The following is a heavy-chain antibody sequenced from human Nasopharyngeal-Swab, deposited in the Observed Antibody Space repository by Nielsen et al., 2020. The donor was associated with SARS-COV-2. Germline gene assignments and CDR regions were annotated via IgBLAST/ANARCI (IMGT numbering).Heavy chain of an antibody. J-gene: IGHJ4*02. V-gene: IGHV5-51*01. CDR1: GYSFTSYW. Sequence: GESLKISCQCSGYSFTSYWIGWVRQMPGKGLEWMGIIYPGDSDTRYSPSFQGQVTISADKSISTAYLQWSSLKASDTAMYYCARRVGYCSGGSCYFDYWGQGTLVTVSS. CDR2: IYPGDSDT. D-gene: IGHD2-15*01. CDR3: ARRVGYCSGGSCYFDY.